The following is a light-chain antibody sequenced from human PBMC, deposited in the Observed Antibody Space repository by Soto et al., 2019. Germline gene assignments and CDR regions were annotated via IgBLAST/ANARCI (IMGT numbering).Light chain of an antibody. CDR1: QSISTY. Sequence: DIQMTQSPSSLSASVGDRVTISCRASQSISTYLNWYQQKPGTAPRLLIYRASSVKSGVPPRFSGSGSGRDFTLTISSLRPEDIATYFCQQSYSSPPWTFGQGTKGDI. V-gene: IGKV1-39*01. CDR2: RAS. J-gene: IGKJ1*01. CDR3: QQSYSSPPWT.